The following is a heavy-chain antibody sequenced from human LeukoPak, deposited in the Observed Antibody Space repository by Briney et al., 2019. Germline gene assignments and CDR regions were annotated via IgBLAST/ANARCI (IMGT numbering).Heavy chain of an antibody. CDR1: GFTFSSYW. J-gene: IGHJ3*02. CDR2: INSDGSTT. Sequence: PGGSLRLSCAASGFTFSSYWMHWVRQVPGKGLVWVSRINSDGSTTSYADSVKGRFTISRDNAKNTLSLQMNSLRAEDTAVYYCVSGSYGAFDIWGQGTMVTVSS. CDR3: VSGSYGAFDI. D-gene: IGHD1-26*01. V-gene: IGHV3-74*01.